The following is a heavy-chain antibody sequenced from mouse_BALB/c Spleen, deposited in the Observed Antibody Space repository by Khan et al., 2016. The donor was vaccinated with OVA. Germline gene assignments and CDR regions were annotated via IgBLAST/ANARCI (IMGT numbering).Heavy chain of an antibody. CDR2: ISYSGST. J-gene: IGHJ2*01. CDR1: GYSITSGYG. V-gene: IGHV3-2*02. D-gene: IGHD1-2*01. Sequence: EVQLQESGPGLVKPSQSLSLTCTVTGYSITSGYGWNWIRQFPGNKLEWMGYISYSGSTNYNPSLKSRISITRDTSKNQFFLQLNSVTTEDKYTDEWAGTARIKYWGQGTTLTVSS. CDR3: AGTARIKY.